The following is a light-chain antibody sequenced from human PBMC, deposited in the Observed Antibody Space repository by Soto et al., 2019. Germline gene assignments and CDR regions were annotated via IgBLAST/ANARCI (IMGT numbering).Light chain of an antibody. CDR2: DAS. Sequence: EIVLTQSPGTLSLSPGERATLSCRASQSVSRYLAWYQQKPGQAPRLLIYDASNRATGIPARFSGSGSGTDFTLTISSREPEDFAVYYCQQRSSWPLTFGGGTKVEIK. CDR3: QQRSSWPLT. V-gene: IGKV3-11*01. CDR1: QSVSRY. J-gene: IGKJ4*01.